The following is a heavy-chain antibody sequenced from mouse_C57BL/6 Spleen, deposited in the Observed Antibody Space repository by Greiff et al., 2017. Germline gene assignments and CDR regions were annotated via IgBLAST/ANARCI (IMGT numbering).Heavy chain of an antibody. V-gene: IGHV5-15*01. CDR3: ARHAGYFDV. J-gene: IGHJ1*03. Sequence: EVNVVESGGGLVQPGGSLKLSCAASGFTFSDYGMAWVRQAPRKGPAWVAFISNLAYSIYYADTVTGRFTISRENAKNTLYLEMSSLRSEDTAMYYCARHAGYFDVWGTGTTVTVSS. CDR1: GFTFSDYG. CDR2: ISNLAYSI.